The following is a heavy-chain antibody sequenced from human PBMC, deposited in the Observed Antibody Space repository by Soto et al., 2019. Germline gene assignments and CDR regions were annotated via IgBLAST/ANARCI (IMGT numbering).Heavy chain of an antibody. D-gene: IGHD1-26*01. J-gene: IGHJ6*02. CDR3: ARDGREASGMDV. V-gene: IGHV4-59*11. CDR2: IYYRGST. CDR1: GGSISSHY. Sequence: NPSETLSLTCTVSGGSISSHYWSWVRQAPGKGLEWIGHIYYRGSTSYNPSLRSRSTISVGTSNNQFSLKLNSVTTADTAVYYCARDGREASGMDVWGQGTKVTVSS.